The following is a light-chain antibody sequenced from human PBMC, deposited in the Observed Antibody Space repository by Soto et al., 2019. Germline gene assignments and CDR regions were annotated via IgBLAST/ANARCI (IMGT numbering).Light chain of an antibody. CDR3: QQYNSYPWT. CDR2: DVS. CDR1: ESISSW. V-gene: IGKV1-5*01. Sequence: IQLTQSPSTLYPLIGDKVVITAVASESISSWLAWYQQKPGKAPKLLIYDVSSLESGVPSRFSGSGSGTEFTLTISSLQPDDFATYYCQQYNSYPWTFGQGTKVDIK. J-gene: IGKJ1*01.